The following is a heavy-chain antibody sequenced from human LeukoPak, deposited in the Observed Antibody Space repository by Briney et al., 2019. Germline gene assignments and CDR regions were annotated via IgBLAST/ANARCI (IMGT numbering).Heavy chain of an antibody. CDR2: INRDGSVI. CDR1: GFTFSSYS. CDR3: VRDFSPYCGGDCYFDAFDI. Sequence: GGSLRLSCAASGFTFSSYSMTWVRQVPGKGLEWVSNINRDGSVIHYMDSVEGRFTISRDNAKNSLYLQMNSLRAEDTAVYYCVRDFSPYCGGDCYFDAFDIWGQGTVVTVSS. V-gene: IGHV3-7*01. D-gene: IGHD2-21*01. J-gene: IGHJ3*02.